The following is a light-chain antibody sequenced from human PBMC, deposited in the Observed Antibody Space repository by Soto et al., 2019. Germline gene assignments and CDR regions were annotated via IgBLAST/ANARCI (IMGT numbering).Light chain of an antibody. J-gene: IGKJ1*01. CDR2: KAS. Sequence: DIQMTQSPSTLSASVGDRVTITCRASQTISSWLAWYQQKPGKAPKLLIYKASGSEGGVPSRFSGIGSGTEFTLTICSLQPDDFATDCSQHSNCFPWPFGQRAMV. V-gene: IGKV1-5*03. CDR1: QTISSW. CDR3: QHSNCFPWP.